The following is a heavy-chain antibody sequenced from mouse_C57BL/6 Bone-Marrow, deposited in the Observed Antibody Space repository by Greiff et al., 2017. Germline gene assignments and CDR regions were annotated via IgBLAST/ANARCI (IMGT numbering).Heavy chain of an antibody. Sequence: QVQLQQPGAELVKPGASVKLSCKASGYTFTSYWMHWVKQRPGQGLERIGMIHPNSGSTNYNEKFKSKATLTVDKSSSTAYMQLSSLTSEDSAVYYCASPITTVVATKGYWGQGTTLTVSS. J-gene: IGHJ2*01. CDR3: ASPITTVVATKGY. V-gene: IGHV1-64*01. CDR1: GYTFTSYW. CDR2: IHPNSGST. D-gene: IGHD1-1*01.